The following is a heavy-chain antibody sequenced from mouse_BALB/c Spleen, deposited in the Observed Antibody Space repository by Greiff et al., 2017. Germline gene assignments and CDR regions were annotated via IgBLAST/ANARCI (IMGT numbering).Heavy chain of an antibody. D-gene: IGHD1-1*01. CDR2: ISYSGST. CDR3: ARSNYYGGYFDY. Sequence: EVQLQQSGPGLVKPSQSLSLTCTVTGYSITSDYAWNWIRQFPGNKLEWMGYISYSGSTSYNPSLKSRISITRDTSKNQFFLQLNSVTTEDTATYYCARSNYYGGYFDYWGQGTTLTVSS. J-gene: IGHJ2*01. V-gene: IGHV3-2*02. CDR1: GYSITSDYA.